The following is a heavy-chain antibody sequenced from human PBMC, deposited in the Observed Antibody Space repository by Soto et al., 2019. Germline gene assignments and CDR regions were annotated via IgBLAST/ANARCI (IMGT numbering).Heavy chain of an antibody. V-gene: IGHV3-23*01. Sequence: EVQLLESGGGLVQPGGSLRLSCAASGFTFSSYAMSWVRQAPGKGLEWVSAISGSGGSTYYADSVKGRFTISRDNSKNTLYRQMNSLRAEDTAVYYGARVRGGFDAFDIWGQGAMVTVSS. D-gene: IGHD3-10*01. CDR1: GFTFSSYA. CDR2: ISGSGGST. J-gene: IGHJ3*02. CDR3: ARVRGGFDAFDI.